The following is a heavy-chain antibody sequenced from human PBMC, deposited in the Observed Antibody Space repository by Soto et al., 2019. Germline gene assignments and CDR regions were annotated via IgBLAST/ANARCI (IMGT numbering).Heavy chain of an antibody. J-gene: IGHJ5*02. D-gene: IGHD5-18*01. CDR2: IYYSGST. CDR3: ARICGYSYGYWFDP. Sequence: QLQLQESGPGLVKPSETLSLTYTVSGGSISSSSYYWGWIRQPPGKGLEWIGSIYYSGSTYYNPSLKSRVTISVDTSKNQFSLKLSSVTAADTAVYYCARICGYSYGYWFDPWGQGTLVTVSS. V-gene: IGHV4-39*01. CDR1: GGSISSSSYY.